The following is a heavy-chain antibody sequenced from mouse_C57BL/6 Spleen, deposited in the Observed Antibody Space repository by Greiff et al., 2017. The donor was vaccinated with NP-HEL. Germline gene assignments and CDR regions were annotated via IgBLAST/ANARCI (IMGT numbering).Heavy chain of an antibody. Sequence: QVQLQHSGAELVRPGASVTLSCKASGYTFTDYEMHWVKQTPVHGLEWIGAIDPETGGTAYNQKFKGKAIRTADKSSSTAYMELRSLTSEDSAVYYCTKGVDYWGQGTSVTVSS. CDR1: GYTFTDYE. CDR2: IDPETGGT. CDR3: TKGVDY. J-gene: IGHJ4*01. V-gene: IGHV1-15*01.